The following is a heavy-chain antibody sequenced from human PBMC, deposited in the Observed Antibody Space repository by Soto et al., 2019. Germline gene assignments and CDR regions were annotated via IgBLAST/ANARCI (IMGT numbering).Heavy chain of an antibody. CDR2: TNVDGGRT. V-gene: IGHV3-74*01. J-gene: IGHJ4*02. CDR3: ARAGWRALDY. CDR1: GFTFTSYW. Sequence: EVQLVESGGGSIQPGGSLRLSCVASGFTFTSYWMHWVRQAPGEGLVWVARTNVDGGRTSYGDSVKGRCTISRDNDKNTLYLQMNSLRAEDTAVYYCARAGWRALDYWGQGSLITV.